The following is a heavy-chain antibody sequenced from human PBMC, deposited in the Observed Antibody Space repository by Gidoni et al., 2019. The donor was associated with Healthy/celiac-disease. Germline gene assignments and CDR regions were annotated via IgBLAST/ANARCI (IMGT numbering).Heavy chain of an antibody. J-gene: IGHJ4*02. Sequence: EVQLVESGGGLVKPGGSLRLSCAASGFTFSNARMNWVRQAPGKGLEWVGRIKSNTDGGTTDYAAPVKGRFTISRDDSKNTLYLQMNSLKTEDTAVYYCTTEGIAVAGYWGQGTLVTVSS. CDR3: TTEGIAVAGY. CDR2: IKSNTDGGTT. D-gene: IGHD6-19*01. CDR1: GFTFSNAR. V-gene: IGHV3-15*07.